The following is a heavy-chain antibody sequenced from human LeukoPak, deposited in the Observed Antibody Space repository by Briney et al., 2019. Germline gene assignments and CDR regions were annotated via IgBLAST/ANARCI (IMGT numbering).Heavy chain of an antibody. D-gene: IGHD4-17*01. J-gene: IGHJ4*02. CDR1: GGTFSSYA. CDR3: ARDFYGDYPDY. Sequence: SVKVSCKASGGTFSSYAISWVRQAPGQGLEWMGGIIPIFGTANYAQKFQGRVTMTRDMSTSTVYMELSSLRSEDTAVYYCARDFYGDYPDYWGQGTLVTVSS. V-gene: IGHV1-69*05. CDR2: IIPIFGTA.